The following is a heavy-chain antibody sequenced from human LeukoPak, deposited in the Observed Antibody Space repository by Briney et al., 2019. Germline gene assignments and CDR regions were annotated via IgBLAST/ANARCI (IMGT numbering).Heavy chain of an antibody. CDR2: TKGDGSDK. D-gene: IGHD3-22*01. CDR3: ARDSADNDYYDSSGDIDY. CDR1: GFTFSDYW. J-gene: IGHJ4*02. Sequence: PGGSLRLSCAASGFTFSDYWISWIRQAPGKGLEWVANTKGDGSDKYYVDSVKGRFTISRDNAKNTLYLQMNSLRAEDTAVYYCARDSADNDYYDSSGDIDYWGQGTLVTVSS. V-gene: IGHV3-7*01.